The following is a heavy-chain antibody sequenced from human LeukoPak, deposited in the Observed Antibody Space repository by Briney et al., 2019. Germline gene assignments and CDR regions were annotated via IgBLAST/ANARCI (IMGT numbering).Heavy chain of an antibody. J-gene: IGHJ6*03. CDR2: IYYSGST. Sequence: PSETPSLTCTVSGGSISSYYWSWIRQPPGKGLEWIGYIYYSGSTNYSPSLKSRVTISVDTSKNQFSLKLSSVTAADTAVYYCARAGYSYGGNYYYMDVWGKGTTVTVSS. V-gene: IGHV4-59*08. CDR1: GGSISSYY. D-gene: IGHD5-18*01. CDR3: ARAGYSYGGNYYYMDV.